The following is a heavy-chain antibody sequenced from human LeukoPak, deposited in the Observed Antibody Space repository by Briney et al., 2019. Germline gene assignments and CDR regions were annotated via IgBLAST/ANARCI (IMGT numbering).Heavy chain of an antibody. CDR1: GFTFSSYA. J-gene: IGHJ4*02. CDR2: ISGSAYST. CDR3: AKEAGYSGYDYPDY. Sequence: QSGGSLRLPCAASGFTFSSYAMSWVRQAPGKGLEWVSGISGSAYSTYYADSVQGRFTISRDNSKNTLYLQMNSLRAEDTAVYYCAKEAGYSGYDYPDYWGQGTLVTVSS. D-gene: IGHD5-12*01. V-gene: IGHV3-23*01.